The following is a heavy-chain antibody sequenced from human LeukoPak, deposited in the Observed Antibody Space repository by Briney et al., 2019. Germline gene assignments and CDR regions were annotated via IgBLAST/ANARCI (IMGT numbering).Heavy chain of an antibody. J-gene: IGHJ3*02. D-gene: IGHD3-9*01. V-gene: IGHV4-59*01. CDR3: ARARYVNSFYAFDI. CDR2: LSKSGNT. Sequence: KPSETLSLTCTVSGGSISSYYWSWIRLPPGKGLEWIGYLSKSGNTNYSPSLKSRVTIFGDTSKNQFFLNLSSVTAADTAVYYCARARYVNSFYAFDIWGQGTLVTVSS. CDR1: GGSISSYY.